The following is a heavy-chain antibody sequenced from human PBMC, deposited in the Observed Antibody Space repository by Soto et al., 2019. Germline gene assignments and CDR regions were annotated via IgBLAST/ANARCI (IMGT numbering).Heavy chain of an antibody. D-gene: IGHD1-26*01. CDR2: IYPGDSDT. CDR3: ARYSGSYWHYLDL. J-gene: IGHJ4*02. V-gene: IGHV5-51*01. Sequence: PGESLKSSCKGSGYSFASHWVAWVRQMPEKGLEWIGTIYPGDSDTKYSSAFRGHVTISADTSVSTAYLQWRSLEATDSAIYYCARYSGSYWHYLDLWGQGTLVTVYS. CDR1: GYSFASHW.